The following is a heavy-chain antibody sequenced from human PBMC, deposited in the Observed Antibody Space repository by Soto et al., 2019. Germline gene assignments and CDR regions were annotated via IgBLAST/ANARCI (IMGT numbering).Heavy chain of an antibody. Sequence: EVQLVESGGGLVKPGGSLRLSCAASGFTFSSYSMNWVRQAPGKGLEWVSSISSSSSYIYYADSVKGRFTISRDNAKNPLYLKMNSLRAEDTAVYYCARVEREYCGGDCYDYWGQGTLVTVSS. D-gene: IGHD2-21*01. CDR3: ARVEREYCGGDCYDY. CDR2: ISSSSSYI. J-gene: IGHJ4*02. V-gene: IGHV3-21*01. CDR1: GFTFSSYS.